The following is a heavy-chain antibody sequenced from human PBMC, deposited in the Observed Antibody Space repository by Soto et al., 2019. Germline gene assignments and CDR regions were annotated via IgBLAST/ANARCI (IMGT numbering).Heavy chain of an antibody. CDR1: GFSLTTSGVG. Sequence: QITLNESGPTVVKPAETLTLTCTFSGFSLTTSGVGVGWIRQSPGKAPEWLALIYWDDDKRYSASLKSRLTIPKHTSKNQVVLTMASVDPADTATYYCAHRILRTVFGLVTTTAIYFDFWGQGTPVVVSS. D-gene: IGHD3-3*01. CDR2: IYWDDDK. CDR3: AHRILRTVFGLVTTTAIYFDF. V-gene: IGHV2-5*02. J-gene: IGHJ4*02.